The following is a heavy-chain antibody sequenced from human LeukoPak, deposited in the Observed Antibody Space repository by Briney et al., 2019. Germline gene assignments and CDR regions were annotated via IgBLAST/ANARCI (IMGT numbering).Heavy chain of an antibody. CDR3: AKNPHYYDSSGYYYLSWFDP. CDR2: ISGSGGST. Sequence: GGSLRLSCAASGFTLDDYAMHWVRQAPGKGLEWVSAISGSGGSTYYADSVKGRFTISRDNSKNTLYLQMNSLRAEDTAVYYCAKNPHYYDSSGYYYLSWFDPWGQGTLVTVSS. J-gene: IGHJ5*02. D-gene: IGHD3-22*01. V-gene: IGHV3-23*01. CDR1: GFTLDDYA.